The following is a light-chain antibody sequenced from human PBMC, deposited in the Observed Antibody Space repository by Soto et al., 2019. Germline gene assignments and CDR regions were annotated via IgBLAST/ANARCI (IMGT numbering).Light chain of an antibody. CDR1: QTISSW. V-gene: IGKV1-5*03. CDR2: KAS. Sequence: SQMKQSPSSLSGSVGERVTITCRASQTISSWLAWYQQKPGKAPKLLIYKASTLKSGVPSRFSGSGSGTEFTLTISSLQPDDFATYYCQHYNSYSEAFGQGTKVDIK. J-gene: IGKJ1*01. CDR3: QHYNSYSEA.